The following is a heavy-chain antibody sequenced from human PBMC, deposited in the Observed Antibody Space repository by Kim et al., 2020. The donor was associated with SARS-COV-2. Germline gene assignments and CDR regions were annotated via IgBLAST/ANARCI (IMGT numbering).Heavy chain of an antibody. D-gene: IGHD3-22*01. V-gene: IGHV1-24*01. J-gene: IGHJ4*02. CDR2: FDPEDGET. CDR3: ATVGTVIGVDIGVD. CDR1: GYTLTGLC. Sequence: ASVKVSCKVSGYTLTGLCMRWVRQAPGQGLEWMGGFDPEDGETIYAQKFQGRVTMTEDTSTGTAYMELRSLRSEDTAVYYCATVGTVIGVDIGVDWGQGTLVTVSS.